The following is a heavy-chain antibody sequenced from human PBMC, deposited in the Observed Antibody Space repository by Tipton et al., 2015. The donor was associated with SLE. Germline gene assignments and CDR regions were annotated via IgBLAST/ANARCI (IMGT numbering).Heavy chain of an antibody. J-gene: IGHJ4*02. CDR3: ARARQSTPASSFGY. CDR1: GFTLDDYG. CDR2: INWNGGAT. Sequence: GSLRLSCAASGFTLDDYGMSWVRQAPGKGLEWVSGINWNGGATGYADSVKGQFTISRDIAKNSLYLQMSSLRAEDTAFYYCARARQSTPASSFGYWGQGALVIVSS. V-gene: IGHV3-20*04. D-gene: IGHD5-24*01.